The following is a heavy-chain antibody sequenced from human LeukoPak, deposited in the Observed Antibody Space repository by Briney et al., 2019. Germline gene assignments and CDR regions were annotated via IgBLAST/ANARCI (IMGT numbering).Heavy chain of an antibody. V-gene: IGHV6-1*01. J-gene: IGHJ4*02. Sequence: SQTLSLTCAISGDSVSSDSAAWNWIRQSPSRGLKWLGRTYYRSKWFSDYALSVKSRITINADTSKNQFSLQLNSVTPEDTAVYYCARKGAVTTPFDYWGQGILLTVSS. CDR2: TYYRSKWFS. CDR3: ARKGAVTTPFDY. D-gene: IGHD4-11*01. CDR1: GDSVSSDSAA.